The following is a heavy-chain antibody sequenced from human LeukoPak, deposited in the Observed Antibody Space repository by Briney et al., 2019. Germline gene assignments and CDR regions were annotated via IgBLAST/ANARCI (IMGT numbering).Heavy chain of an antibody. J-gene: IGHJ4*02. CDR1: GFTFSSYG. V-gene: IGHV3-30*18. CDR2: ISYDGSNK. CDR3: AKSYGSSGCDY. Sequence: PGGSLRLSCAASGFTFSSYGMHWVRQAPGKGLEWVAVISYDGSNKYYADSVKGRFTISRDNSKNTLYLQMNSLRAEDTAVYYCAKSYGSSGCDYWGQGTLVTVSS. D-gene: IGHD6-19*01.